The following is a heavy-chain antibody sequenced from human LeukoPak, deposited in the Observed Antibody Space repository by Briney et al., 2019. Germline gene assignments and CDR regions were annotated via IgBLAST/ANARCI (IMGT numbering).Heavy chain of an antibody. V-gene: IGHV3-7*03. J-gene: IGHJ4*02. Sequence: GGSLRLSCEASGFTFSSYWMSWVRQAPGQGLEWVAHIKADDSDAYYVDSVRGRFTASRDNAKNSVYLQMNSLRVEDTAVYYCARWRGRQSEFDYWGQGALVTVSS. CDR2: IKADDSDA. CDR1: GFTFSSYW. D-gene: IGHD1-1*01. CDR3: ARWRGRQSEFDY.